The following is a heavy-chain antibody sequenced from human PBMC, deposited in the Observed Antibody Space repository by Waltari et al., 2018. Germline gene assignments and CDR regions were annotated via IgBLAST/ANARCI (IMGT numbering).Heavy chain of an antibody. D-gene: IGHD3-10*01. V-gene: IGHV3-21*01. CDR1: GFTFSSYS. CDR2: ISSSSSYI. J-gene: IGHJ4*02. Sequence: EVQLVESGGGLVKPGGSLRLSCASSGFTFSSYSLHWVRRAPGKGLEWVSSISSSSSYIYYADSVKGRFTISRDNAKNSLYLQMNSLRAEDTAVYYCASLTSGYYGSGFDYWGQGTLVTVSS. CDR3: ASLTSGYYGSGFDY.